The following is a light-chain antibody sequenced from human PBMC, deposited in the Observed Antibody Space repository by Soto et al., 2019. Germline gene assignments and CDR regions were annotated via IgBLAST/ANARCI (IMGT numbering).Light chain of an antibody. CDR3: QQYGSSGT. V-gene: IGKV3-20*01. J-gene: IGKJ1*01. CDR1: QSVINDY. Sequence: EIVLTQSPGTLSLSPGERATLSCRASQSVINDYLAWYQQKPGQAPRLLIYGASNRATGIPDRFSGSVSGTDFTLTISRLEPEDFAVYYCQQYGSSGTFGQGTKVDIK. CDR2: GAS.